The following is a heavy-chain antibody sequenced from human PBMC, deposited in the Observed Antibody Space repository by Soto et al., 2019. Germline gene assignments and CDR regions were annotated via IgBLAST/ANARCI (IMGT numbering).Heavy chain of an antibody. CDR2: INSDGSSI. V-gene: IGHV3-74*01. J-gene: IGHJ4*02. CDR1: GFTFSRYW. Sequence: EVQLVESGGDLVQPGGFLRLSCATSGFTFSRYWMHWVRQVPGKGLVWVSRINSDGSSISYSDSVKGRFTISRDNAKKTLYLQMNGLRVEDTAVYYCARLPVDSITSLDYWGQGTLVTVSS. D-gene: IGHD3-3*01. CDR3: ARLPVDSITSLDY.